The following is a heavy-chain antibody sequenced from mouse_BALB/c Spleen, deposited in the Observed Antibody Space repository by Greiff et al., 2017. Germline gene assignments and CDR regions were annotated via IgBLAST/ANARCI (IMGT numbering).Heavy chain of an antibody. CDR3: ARSYYYGSLDY. CDR2: INSNGGST. J-gene: IGHJ2*01. CDR1: GFTFSSYG. V-gene: IGHV5-6-3*01. Sequence: EVQRVESGGGLVQPGGSLKLSCAASGFTFSSYGMSWVRQTPDKRLELVATINSNGGSTYYPDSVKGRFTISRDNAKNTLYLQMSSLKSEDTAMYYCARSYYYGSLDYWGHGPTLTVSS. D-gene: IGHD1-1*01.